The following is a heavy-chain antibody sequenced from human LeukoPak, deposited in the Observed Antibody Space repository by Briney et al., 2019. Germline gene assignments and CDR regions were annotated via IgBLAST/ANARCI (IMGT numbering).Heavy chain of an antibody. CDR2: IYSGGST. D-gene: IGHD5-12*01. V-gene: IGHV3-53*01. CDR1: GFTVSSNY. CDR3: AREAPSGYDYLDY. J-gene: IGHJ4*02. Sequence: GGSLRLSCAASGFTVSSNYMSWVRQAPGKGLEWVSVIYSGGSTYYADSVKGRFTISRDNSKNTLYLQMNSLRAEDTAVYYCAREAPSGYDYLDYWGQGTLVTVSS.